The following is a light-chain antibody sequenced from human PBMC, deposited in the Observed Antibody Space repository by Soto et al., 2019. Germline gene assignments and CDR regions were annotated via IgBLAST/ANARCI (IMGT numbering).Light chain of an antibody. V-gene: IGLV2-8*01. Sequence: QSALTQPPSASGSPGQSVTISCTGTSSDVGGYNYVSWYQQHPGKAPKHMIYEVSKRPSGVPDRFSGSKSGNTASLTVSVLQAEDEADYYCSSYAGSNNLNVFGTGTKLTVL. CDR3: SSYAGSNNLNV. CDR1: SSDVGGYNY. CDR2: EVS. J-gene: IGLJ1*01.